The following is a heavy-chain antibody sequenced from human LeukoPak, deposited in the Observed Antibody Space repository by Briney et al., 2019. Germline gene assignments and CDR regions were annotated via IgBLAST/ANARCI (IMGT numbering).Heavy chain of an antibody. CDR3: ARGPAATYYYYYYMDV. V-gene: IGHV1-18*04. CDR2: ISAYNGNT. Sequence: GASVKVSCKASGYTFTGYYIHWVRQAPGQGLEWMGWISAYNGNTNYAQKLQGRVTMTTDTSTSTAYMELRSLRSDDTAVYYCARGPAATYYYYYYMDVWGKGTTVTVSS. CDR1: GYTFTGYY. D-gene: IGHD2-2*01. J-gene: IGHJ6*03.